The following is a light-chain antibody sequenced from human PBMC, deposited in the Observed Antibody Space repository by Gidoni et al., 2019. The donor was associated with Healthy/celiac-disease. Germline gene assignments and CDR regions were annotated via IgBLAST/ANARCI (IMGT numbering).Light chain of an antibody. CDR2: LGS. Sequence: DIVLTQSPLSLPVTPGGPASISCRSSQSLLHSNGYNDLDWYLQKPGQSPRLLIYLGSNRASGVPDRFRGRGSGTEFTLKSSRVEAEDVGVYYCMQALQTLYTFXQXTKLEIK. J-gene: IGKJ2*01. CDR3: MQALQTLYT. V-gene: IGKV2-28*01. CDR1: QSLLHSNGYND.